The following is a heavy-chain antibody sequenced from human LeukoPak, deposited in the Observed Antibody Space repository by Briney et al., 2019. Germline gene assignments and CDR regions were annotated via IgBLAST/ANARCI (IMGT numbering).Heavy chain of an antibody. Sequence: GGSLRLSCAVSGISLSNYGMSWVRQAPGKGLEWVAGISGSGGSTNYADSVKGRFTISRDNPKNTLYLQMNRLRAEDTAVYFCAKRGVVIRVILGGFHKEAYYFDSWGQGALVTVSS. J-gene: IGHJ4*02. CDR2: ISGSGGST. V-gene: IGHV3-23*01. CDR3: AKRGVVIRVILGGFHKEAYYFDS. D-gene: IGHD3-22*01. CDR1: GISLSNYG.